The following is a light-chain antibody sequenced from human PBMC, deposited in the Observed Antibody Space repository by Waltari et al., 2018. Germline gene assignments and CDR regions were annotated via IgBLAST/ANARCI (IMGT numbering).Light chain of an antibody. Sequence: EIMLTQSPGTLSLSPGERATLSCRASQSISRFLAWYQQKPGQAPRLLIYDASSRATGIPDRFSGSGSGTDFSLTSSRLEPEDIAVYYCPKYGSLPATFGQGTKVEIK. V-gene: IGKV3-20*01. CDR1: QSISRF. CDR3: PKYGSLPAT. CDR2: DAS. J-gene: IGKJ1*01.